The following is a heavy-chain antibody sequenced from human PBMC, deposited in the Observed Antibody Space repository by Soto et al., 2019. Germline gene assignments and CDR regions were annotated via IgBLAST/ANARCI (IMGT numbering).Heavy chain of an antibody. CDR2: FDPEDGET. CDR3: ATDVYGYYCGGDCFDY. D-gene: IGHD2-21*01. CDR1: GYTLTELS. V-gene: IGHV1-24*01. J-gene: IGHJ4*02. Sequence: ASVKVSCKVSGYTLTELSMHWVRQAPGKGLEWMGGFDPEDGETIYAQKFQGRVTMTEDTSTDTAYMELSSLRSEDTAVYYCATDVYGYYCGGDCFDYWGQGTLVTVSS.